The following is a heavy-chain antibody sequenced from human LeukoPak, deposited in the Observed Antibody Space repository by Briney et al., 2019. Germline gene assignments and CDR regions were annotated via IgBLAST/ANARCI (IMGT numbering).Heavy chain of an antibody. D-gene: IGHD1-1*01. V-gene: IGHV4-59*11. J-gene: IGHJ2*01. Sequence: SETLSLTCTVSGDSITSHYWSWVRQAPGKGLEWIGYIFYSGSTNYSPSLKSRVTISVATSKNQFSLKLSSVTAADTAVYYCAREAGTTDPMFDLWGRGTLVTVSS. CDR1: GDSITSHY. CDR2: IFYSGST. CDR3: AREAGTTDPMFDL.